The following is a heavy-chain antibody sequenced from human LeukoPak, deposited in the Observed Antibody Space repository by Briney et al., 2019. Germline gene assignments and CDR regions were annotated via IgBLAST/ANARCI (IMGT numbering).Heavy chain of an antibody. CDR2: IEEDGSEK. Sequence: PGGSLRLSCAASGFTFSSYWMSWVRQAPGKGLEWVANIEEDGSEKNHVDSLKGRFTISRDNAKNSVYLQMNSLRAEDTAVYYCARQDSSGYFNWFDPWGQGTLVTVSS. D-gene: IGHD3-22*01. J-gene: IGHJ5*02. V-gene: IGHV3-7*03. CDR3: ARQDSSGYFNWFDP. CDR1: GFTFSSYW.